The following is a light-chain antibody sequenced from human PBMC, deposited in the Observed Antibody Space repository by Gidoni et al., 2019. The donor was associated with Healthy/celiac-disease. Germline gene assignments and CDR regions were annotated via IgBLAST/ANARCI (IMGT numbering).Light chain of an antibody. CDR1: QSISSW. CDR2: KAS. Sequence: DIQMTQSPSTLSASVGDRVTIPCRASQSISSWMAWYQQKPGKAPKLLIYKASSLESGVPSRFSGSGSGTEFTLSISSLQPDDFATYDCQQYNSYPRTFGQGTKVEIK. J-gene: IGKJ1*01. CDR3: QQYNSYPRT. V-gene: IGKV1-5*03.